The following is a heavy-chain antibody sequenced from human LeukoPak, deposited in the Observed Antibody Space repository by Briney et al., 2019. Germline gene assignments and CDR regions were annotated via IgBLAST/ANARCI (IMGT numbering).Heavy chain of an antibody. CDR2: IYYSGST. CDR1: GGSISSYY. V-gene: IGHV4-59*01. J-gene: IGHJ6*02. CDR3: ARDQVGSGWYPMDYYYGMDV. D-gene: IGHD6-19*01. Sequence: PSETLSLTCTVSGGSISSYYWSWIRQPPGKGLEWIGYIYYSGSTNYNPSLKSRVTISVDTSKNQFSLKLSSVTAADTAVYYCARDQVGSGWYPMDYYYGMDVWGQGTTVTVSS.